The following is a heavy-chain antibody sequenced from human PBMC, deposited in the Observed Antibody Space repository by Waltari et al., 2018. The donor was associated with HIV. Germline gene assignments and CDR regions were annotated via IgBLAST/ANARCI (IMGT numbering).Heavy chain of an antibody. J-gene: IGHJ2*01. V-gene: IGHV1-69*01. CDR2: IIPVFGTT. D-gene: IGHD2-15*01. CDR1: GATFNNYA. Sequence: QVQLVQSGAEVKKPGSSVTVSCKASGATFNNYAITWVRQAPGQGLEWMGGIIPVFGTTNYAQKFQGRLTIIADESTSTGYMELSSLRSEDTAVYYCARMATVVDWYFDLWGRGTLVTVSS. CDR3: ARMATVVDWYFDL.